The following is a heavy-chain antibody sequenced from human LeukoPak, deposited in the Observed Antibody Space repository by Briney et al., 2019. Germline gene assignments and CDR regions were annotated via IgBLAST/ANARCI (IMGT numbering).Heavy chain of an antibody. V-gene: IGHV5-51*01. CDR3: ARVQWGSGGRGGFDY. CDR1: GYSFTSYW. Sequence: GESLKISCKGSGYSFTSYWIGWVRQMPGKGLEWMGIIYPGDSDTRYSPSFQGQVTISADKSINTAYLQWSSLKASDTAMYYCARVQWGSGGRGGFDYWGQGTLVTVSS. J-gene: IGHJ4*02. D-gene: IGHD6-19*01. CDR2: IYPGDSDT.